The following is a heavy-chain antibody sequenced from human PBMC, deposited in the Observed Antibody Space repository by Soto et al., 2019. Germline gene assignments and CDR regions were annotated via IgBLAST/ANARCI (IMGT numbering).Heavy chain of an antibody. CDR2: IYATGDT. CDR3: VRDGTKNLRDRFEP. D-gene: IGHD1-26*01. V-gene: IGHV4-4*07. J-gene: IGHJ5*02. Sequence: SETLSLTCNVSGASLSRYYWSWIRQPPGKGLEWIGRIYATGDTDYNPSLKSRISMSVDMSKKQFPLTLRSVTAADTAIYYCVRDGTKNLRDRFEPWGRGILVTVSS. CDR1: GASLSRYY.